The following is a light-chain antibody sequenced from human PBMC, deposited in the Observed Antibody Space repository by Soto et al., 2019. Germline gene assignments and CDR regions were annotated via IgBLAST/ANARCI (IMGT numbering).Light chain of an antibody. CDR2: EVS. Sequence: QSVLTQPASVSGSPGQSITISCTGTSSDVGAYDYVSWYQQHPGKAPKYLIYEVSNRHSGVSDRFSGSKSGTTASLTISGLQAEDEADYYCSSYTTTDPYVFGTGTKLTVL. V-gene: IGLV2-14*01. CDR3: SSYTTTDPYV. CDR1: SSDVGAYDY. J-gene: IGLJ1*01.